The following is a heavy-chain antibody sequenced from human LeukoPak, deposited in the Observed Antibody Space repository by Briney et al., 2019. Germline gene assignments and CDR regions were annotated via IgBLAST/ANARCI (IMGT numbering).Heavy chain of an antibody. J-gene: IGHJ4*02. Sequence: SETLSLTCTVSGGSISSYYWCWIRQPPAKGLEWIGYIYYSGSTNYNPSLKSRVTISVDTSKNQFSLKLSSVTAADTAVYYCATYKVGRTGNSLHRSITFKKFRQKYYFDYWGQGTLVTVSS. V-gene: IGHV4-59*01. D-gene: IGHD3-16*01. CDR1: GGSISSYY. CDR2: IYYSGST. CDR3: ATYKVGRTGNSLHRSITFKKFRQKYYFDY.